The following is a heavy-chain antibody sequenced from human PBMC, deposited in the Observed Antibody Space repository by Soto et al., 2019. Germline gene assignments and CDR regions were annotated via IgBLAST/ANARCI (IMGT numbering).Heavy chain of an antibody. V-gene: IGHV1-18*01. CDR2: ISAYNGDT. CDR1: GYTFTNYG. J-gene: IGHJ4*02. D-gene: IGHD2-15*01. CDR3: ARGFCSGGICYPNDF. Sequence: QVQLVQSGAEAKKPGASVKVSCKASGYTFTNYGITWVRQAPGQGLEWMGWISAYNGDTNYAQKLQARVTMTTDTSTTTAYMELRGLTSDDTAVYYCARGFCSGGICYPNDFWGQGTLVTVSS.